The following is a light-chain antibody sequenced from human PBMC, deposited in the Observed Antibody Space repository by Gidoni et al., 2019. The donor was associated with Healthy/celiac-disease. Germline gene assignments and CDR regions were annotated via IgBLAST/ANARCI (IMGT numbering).Light chain of an antibody. V-gene: IGKV1-39*01. J-gene: IGKJ2*02. CDR2: AAS. Sequence: DIQMTQSPSSLSASVGDRVTITCRASQSISSYLNWYQQKPGKAPQLLIYAASSLQSVVPSRFSGSGSGTDFTLTISSLQPEDFATYYCQQSYSTPGTFGQGTKLEIK. CDR1: QSISSY. CDR3: QQSYSTPGT.